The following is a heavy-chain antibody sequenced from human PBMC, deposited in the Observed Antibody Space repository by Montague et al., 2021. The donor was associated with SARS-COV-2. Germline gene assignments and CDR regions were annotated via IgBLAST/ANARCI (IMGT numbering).Heavy chain of an antibody. Sequence: SETLSLTCSISGGSINSFYWNWIWKSPAPGLERIGYVYNTGGTNYNPSPKSRATISVATSKNQFSLTVGSVTAPDTAVYYCARAGGASSYNYYGLDVWGQGTTVTDSS. V-gene: IGHV4-59*01. D-gene: IGHD2-21*01. J-gene: IGHJ6*02. CDR1: GGSINSFY. CDR2: VYNTGGT. CDR3: ARAGGASSYNYYGLDV.